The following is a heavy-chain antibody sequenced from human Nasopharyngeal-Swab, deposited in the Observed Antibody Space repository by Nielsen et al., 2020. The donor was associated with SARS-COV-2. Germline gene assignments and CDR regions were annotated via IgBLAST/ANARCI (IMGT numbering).Heavy chain of an antibody. D-gene: IGHD3-3*01. Sequence: WGRQAPGQRLEWRGWIVGGSGNTNYAQKFQERVTITRDMSTSTAYMELSSLRSEDTAVYYCAADWFRLRFLEWLPGGYGMDVWGQGTTVTVSS. CDR2: IVGGSGNT. J-gene: IGHJ6*02. CDR3: AADWFRLRFLEWLPGGYGMDV. V-gene: IGHV1-58*01.